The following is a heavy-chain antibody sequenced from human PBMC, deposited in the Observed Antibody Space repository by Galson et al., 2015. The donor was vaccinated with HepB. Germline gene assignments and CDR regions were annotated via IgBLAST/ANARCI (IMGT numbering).Heavy chain of an antibody. CDR1: GYSFTTYW. Sequence: QSGAEVKKPGESLKISCKGSGYSFTTYWIGWVRQMPGKGLEWMGIIYPGDSDTIYSPSFQGQVTISADRSLSTAYLQWSSLRASDSAIYYCARSTMVRGASSKGWFDTWGQGTLVTVSS. CDR3: ARSTMVRGASSKGWFDT. V-gene: IGHV5-51*01. D-gene: IGHD3-10*01. J-gene: IGHJ5*02. CDR2: IYPGDSDT.